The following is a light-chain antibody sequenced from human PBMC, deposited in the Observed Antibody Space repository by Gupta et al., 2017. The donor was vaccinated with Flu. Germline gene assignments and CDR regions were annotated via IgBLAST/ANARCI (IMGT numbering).Light chain of an antibody. CDR2: QVS. CDR1: QSHVYSEGNTY. J-gene: IGKJ1*01. CDR3: MQGSRWPWA. V-gene: IGKV2-30*01. Sequence: DVVMTQSPLSLPVTLGQPASISCRSSQSHVYSEGNTYLHWFQQRPGQSPRRLIYQVSHRESGVPDRFSGSGSGTDFTLKISRVEAEDVGVYYCMQGSRWPWAFGQGTKVEIK.